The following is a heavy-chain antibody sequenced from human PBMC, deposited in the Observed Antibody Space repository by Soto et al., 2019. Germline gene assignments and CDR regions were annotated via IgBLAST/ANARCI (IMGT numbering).Heavy chain of an antibody. J-gene: IGHJ4*02. V-gene: IGHV4-30-4*01. Sequence: SETLSLTCTVSGGSISSSDYYWSWIRQPPGKGPECIGYISYSGSTNYNPSLKSRVTISVDTSKNQFSLKLTSVTAADTAVYYCARDPSSGGYCPGPCFDYWGQGTLVTVSS. D-gene: IGHD2-21*01. CDR2: ISYSGST. CDR3: ARDPSSGGYCPGPCFDY. CDR1: GGSISSSDYY.